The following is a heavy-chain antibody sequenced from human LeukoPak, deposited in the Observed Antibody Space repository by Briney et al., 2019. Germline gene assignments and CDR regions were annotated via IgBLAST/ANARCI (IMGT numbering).Heavy chain of an antibody. CDR3: ARGPPGYYGVDV. V-gene: IGHV3-13*05. J-gene: IGHJ6*04. CDR2: IGTAGDP. Sequence: GGSLRLPCAASRLPFSRYHMHWVRHATGKGLEWVSAIGTAGDPYFPGSVKGRFSISRENAKNSLYLQMNSLRAGDTAVYYCARGPPGYYGVDVWGKGTTVTVSS. CDR1: RLPFSRYH.